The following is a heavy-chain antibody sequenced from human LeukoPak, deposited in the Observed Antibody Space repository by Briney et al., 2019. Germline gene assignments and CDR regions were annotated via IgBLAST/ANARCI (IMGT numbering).Heavy chain of an antibody. CDR2: INAGNGNT. D-gene: IGHD5-18*01. J-gene: IGHJ4*02. CDR3: ARGDVDTATTDY. V-gene: IGHV1-3*01. Sequence: ASVKVSCKASGYTFTSYAMHWVRQAPGQRLEWMGWINAGNGNTKYSQKFQGRVTMTTDTSTSTAYMELRSLRSDDTAVYYCARGDVDTATTDYWGQGTLVTVSS. CDR1: GYTFTSYA.